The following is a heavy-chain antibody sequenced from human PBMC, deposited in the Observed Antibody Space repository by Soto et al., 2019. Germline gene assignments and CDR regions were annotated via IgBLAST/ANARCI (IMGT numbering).Heavy chain of an antibody. D-gene: IGHD3-9*01. J-gene: IGHJ5*02. CDR2: INAGNGNT. V-gene: IGHV1-3*01. CDR3: ARDAENLLRYFDWFPFDP. CDR1: GYTFTSYA. Sequence: QVQLVQSGAAVKKPGASVKVSCKASGYTFTSYAMHWVRQAPGQRLEWMGWINAGNGNTKYSQKFQGRVTITRDTTASTAYMELSSLRSEGTAVYYCARDAENLLRYFDWFPFDPWGQGTLVTVSS.